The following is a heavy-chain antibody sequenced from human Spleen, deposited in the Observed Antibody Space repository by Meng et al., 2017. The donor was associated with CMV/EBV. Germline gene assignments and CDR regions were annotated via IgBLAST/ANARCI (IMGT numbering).Heavy chain of an antibody. J-gene: IGHJ4*02. CDR1: GFTFSSYA. CDR3: AKQGLAIAAAGTFDY. V-gene: IGHV3-23*01. CDR2: ISGGGDIT. D-gene: IGHD6-13*01. Sequence: GGSLRLSCAASGFTFSSYAMSWVRQAPGKGLDWVSYISGGGDITDSADSVKGRFTISRDNSKNTVYLQMNSLRAEDTAVYYCAKQGLAIAAAGTFDYWGQGTLVTVSS.